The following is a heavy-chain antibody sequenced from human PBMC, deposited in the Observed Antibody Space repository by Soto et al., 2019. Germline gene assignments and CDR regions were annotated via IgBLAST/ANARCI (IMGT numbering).Heavy chain of an antibody. CDR3: ASLKYYDFWSGGYYFDY. D-gene: IGHD3-3*01. Sequence: SETLSLTCTVSGGSISSGDYYWSWIRQPPGKGLEWIGYIYYSGSTYYNPSLKSRVTISVDTSKNQFSLKLSSVTAADTAVYYCASLKYYDFWSGGYYFDYWGQGTLVTSPQ. CDR1: GGSISSGDYY. V-gene: IGHV4-30-4*01. J-gene: IGHJ4*02. CDR2: IYYSGST.